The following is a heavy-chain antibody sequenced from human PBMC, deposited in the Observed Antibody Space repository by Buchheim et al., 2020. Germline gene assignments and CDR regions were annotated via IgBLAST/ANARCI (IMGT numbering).Heavy chain of an antibody. CDR3: ARGAYYDFWSGYYTGGWYFDL. V-gene: IGHV4-31*03. Sequence: QVQLQESGPGLVKPSQTLSLTCTVSGGSISSGGYYWSWIRQHPGKGLEWIGYIYYSGSTYYNPSLKSRVTISVDTSQNQFSLKLSSVTAADTAVYYCARGAYYDFWSGYYTGGWYFDLWGRGTL. D-gene: IGHD3-3*01. J-gene: IGHJ2*01. CDR1: GGSISSGGYY. CDR2: IYYSGST.